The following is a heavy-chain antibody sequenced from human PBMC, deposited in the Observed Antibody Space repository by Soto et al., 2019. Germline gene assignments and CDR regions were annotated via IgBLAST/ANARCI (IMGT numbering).Heavy chain of an antibody. J-gene: IGHJ6*02. CDR3: AREGVSSSGYNHYGMAV. D-gene: IGHD6-25*01. CDR1: GGSISSYY. V-gene: IGHV4-59*01. Sequence: SETLSLACTVSGGSISSYYWCWIRQPPGKGLEWIGYIYYSGSTNYNPSLKSRVTISVDTSKNQFSLKLSSVTAADTAVYYCAREGVSSSGYNHYGMAVWGQGTTVTVSS. CDR2: IYYSGST.